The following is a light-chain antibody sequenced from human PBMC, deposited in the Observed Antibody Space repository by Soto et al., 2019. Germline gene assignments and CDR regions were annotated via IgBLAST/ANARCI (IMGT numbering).Light chain of an antibody. CDR3: SSYAGSNNCYV. CDR1: SSDVGGYNY. V-gene: IGLV2-8*01. CDR2: EVS. Sequence: QSALTQPPSATGSPGKSLTISCNGTSSDVGGYNYVSWYQQHPGKAPKLMIYEVSKRPSGVPDRFSGSKSGNTASLTVSGLQAEDEADDYCSSYAGSNNCYVFGTGTKVTVL. J-gene: IGLJ1*01.